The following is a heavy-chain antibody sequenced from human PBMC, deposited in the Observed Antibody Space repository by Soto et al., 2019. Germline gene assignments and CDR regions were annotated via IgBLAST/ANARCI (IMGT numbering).Heavy chain of an antibody. CDR1: GGTFSSYA. CDR2: IIPIFGTA. D-gene: IGHD2-21*02. J-gene: IGHJ6*02. V-gene: IGHV1-69*13. Sequence: ASVKVSCKASGGTFSSYAISWVRQAPGQGLEWMGGIIPIFGTANYAQKFQGRVTITADESTSTAYMELSSLRSEDTAVYYCARDQGDPAPDYYYGMDVWGQGTTVTV. CDR3: ARDQGDPAPDYYYGMDV.